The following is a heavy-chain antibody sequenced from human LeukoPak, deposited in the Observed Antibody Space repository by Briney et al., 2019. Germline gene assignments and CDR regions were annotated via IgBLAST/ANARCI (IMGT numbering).Heavy chain of an antibody. J-gene: IGHJ3*02. V-gene: IGHV4-4*07. CDR1: GGSISSNY. CDR2: IYTSGST. Sequence: SETLSLTYTVSGGSISSNYWNWIRLPAGNGLEWIGRIYTSGSTNYNPSLRSRVTISVDRSKNQFSLKLNSVTAADTAVYYCARELGYDAFDIWGQGTMVTVSS. CDR3: ARELGYDAFDI. D-gene: IGHD7-27*01.